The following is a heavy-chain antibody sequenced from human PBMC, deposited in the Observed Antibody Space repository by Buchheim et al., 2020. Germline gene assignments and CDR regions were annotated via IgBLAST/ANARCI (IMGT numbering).Heavy chain of an antibody. J-gene: IGHJ4*02. CDR2: IRSSTDGGTT. CDR1: EFTFTNAW. CDR3: TTLMKSARLSSDY. Sequence: EVQLVESGGDLVKPGESLRLSCAASEFTFTNAWMSWIRQAPGKGLEWVGRIRSSTDGGTTDYAVPVKGRFTISRDDSENTLYLQMNSPKTEDTAVYYCTTLMKSARLSSDYWGQGTL. D-gene: IGHD6-6*01. V-gene: IGHV3-15*01.